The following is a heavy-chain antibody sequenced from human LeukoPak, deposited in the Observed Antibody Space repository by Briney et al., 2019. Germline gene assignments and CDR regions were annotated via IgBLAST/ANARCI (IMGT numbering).Heavy chain of an antibody. CDR2: IYYSGNT. CDR1: GVSISSSNSY. D-gene: IGHD3/OR15-3a*01. Sequence: SETLSLTCTVSGVSISSSNSYWGWIRQPPGKELEWIGSIYYSGNTYYNASLKSQVSISIDTSKNQFPLRLTSVTAADTAVYYCARQTGSGLFILPGGQGTLVTVSS. CDR3: ARQTGSGLFILP. V-gene: IGHV4-39*01. J-gene: IGHJ4*02.